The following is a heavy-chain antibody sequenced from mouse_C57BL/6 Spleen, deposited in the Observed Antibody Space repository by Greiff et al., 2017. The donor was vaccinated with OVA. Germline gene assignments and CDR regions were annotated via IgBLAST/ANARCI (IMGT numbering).Heavy chain of an antibody. CDR2: ISSGGSYT. CDR3: ARHTVVGHWYFDV. D-gene: IGHD1-1*01. CDR1: GFTFSSYG. V-gene: IGHV5-6*01. J-gene: IGHJ1*03. Sequence: EVKVVESGGDLVKPGGSLKLSCAASGFTFSSYGMSWVRQTPDKRLEWVATISSGGSYTYYPDSVKGRFTISRDNAKNTLYLQMSSLKSEDTAMYYCARHTVVGHWYFDVWGTGTTVTVSS.